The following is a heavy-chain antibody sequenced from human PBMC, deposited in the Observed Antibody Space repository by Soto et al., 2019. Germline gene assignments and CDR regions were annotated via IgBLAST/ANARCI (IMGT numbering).Heavy chain of an antibody. J-gene: IGHJ3*02. Sequence: QVQLVQSGAEVKKPGSSVKVSCKASGGTFSSYTISWVRQAPGQGLEWMGRIIPILGIANYAQKFQGRVTITADNSXXTXDXXLSSLGSKDTAVYYWAREGRKYYYDSSGYYYAFDIWGQGTMVTVSS. CDR3: AREGRKYYYDSSGYYYAFDI. D-gene: IGHD3-22*01. CDR2: IIPILGIA. V-gene: IGHV1-69*08. CDR1: GGTFSSYT.